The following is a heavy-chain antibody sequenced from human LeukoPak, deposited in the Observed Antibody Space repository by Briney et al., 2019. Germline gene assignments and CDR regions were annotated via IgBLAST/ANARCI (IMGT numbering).Heavy chain of an antibody. J-gene: IGHJ5*02. CDR1: GFTFSSYA. CDR2: ISGSGGST. CDR3: AKGNVLRFLEWLSPTSLLINWFDP. D-gene: IGHD3-3*01. Sequence: EASLRLSCAASGFTFSSYAMSWVRQAPGKGLEWVSAISGSGGSTYYADSVKGRFTISRDNSKNTLYLQMNSLRAEDTAVYYCAKGNVLRFLEWLSPTSLLINWFDPWGQGTLVTVSS. V-gene: IGHV3-23*01.